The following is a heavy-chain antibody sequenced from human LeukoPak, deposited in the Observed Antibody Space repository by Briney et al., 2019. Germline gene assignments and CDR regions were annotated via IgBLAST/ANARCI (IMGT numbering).Heavy chain of an antibody. CDR1: GYTLTELS. CDR2: FDPEDGET. J-gene: IGHJ5*02. CDR3: ATLSYCSGGSCCINWFDP. V-gene: IGHV1-24*01. Sequence: ASVKVSCKVSGYTLTELSMHWVRQAPGKGLEWMGGFDPEDGETIYAQKFQGRVTMTEDTSTDTAYMELSSLRSEDTAVYYCATLSYCSGGSCCINWFDPWGQGTLVTVSS. D-gene: IGHD2-15*01.